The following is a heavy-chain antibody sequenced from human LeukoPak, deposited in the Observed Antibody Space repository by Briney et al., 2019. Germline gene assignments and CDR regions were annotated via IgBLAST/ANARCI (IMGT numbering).Heavy chain of an antibody. V-gene: IGHV3-30-3*01. D-gene: IGHD3-16*02. Sequence: GGSLRLSCAASGFTFSSYAMHWVRQAPGRGLEWVAVISYDGSNKYYADSVKGRFTISRDNSKNTLYLQMNSLRAEDTAVYYCARSPIGYWGQGTLVTVSS. CDR3: ARSPIGY. CDR1: GFTFSSYA. CDR2: ISYDGSNK. J-gene: IGHJ4*02.